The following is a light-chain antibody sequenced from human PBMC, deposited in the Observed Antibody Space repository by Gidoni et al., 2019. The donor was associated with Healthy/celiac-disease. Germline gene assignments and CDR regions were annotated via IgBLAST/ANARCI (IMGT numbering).Light chain of an antibody. J-gene: IGKJ1*01. Sequence: IQMTHSPSSLSASVGDRLTITCRASQSISSYLNWYQQKPGKAPKLLIYAASSLQSGVPSRFSGSGSGTDFTLTISSMQTEDFATYYCQQSYSTPRTFGQGTKVEIK. CDR3: QQSYSTPRT. CDR2: AAS. V-gene: IGKV1-39*01. CDR1: QSISSY.